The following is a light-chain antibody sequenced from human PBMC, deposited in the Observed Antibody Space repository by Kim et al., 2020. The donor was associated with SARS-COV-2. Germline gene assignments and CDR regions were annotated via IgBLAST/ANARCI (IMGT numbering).Light chain of an antibody. V-gene: IGKV1-13*02. CDR1: QGISSA. Sequence: AIQLTQSPSSLSASVGDRVTITCRASQGISSALAWYQQKPGKAPKLLIYDASSLESGVPSRFSGSGSGTDFTLTISSLQPEDFASYYCQRFNSYPYTFGQGSKLEI. J-gene: IGKJ2*01. CDR3: QRFNSYPYT. CDR2: DAS.